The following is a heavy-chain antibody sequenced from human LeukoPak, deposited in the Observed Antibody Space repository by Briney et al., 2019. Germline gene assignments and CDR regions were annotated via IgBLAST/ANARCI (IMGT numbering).Heavy chain of an antibody. J-gene: IGHJ4*02. D-gene: IGHD7-27*01. CDR1: GFTVSTNY. CDR2: IYNGGST. CDR3: TRTPLQTGALRG. Sequence: PGGSLRLSCAASGFTVSTNYMSWVRQAPGKGLEWVSVIYNGGSTYYADSVKGRFTISRDNSKNMLYLQMNSLRAEDTAVYYCTRTPLQTGALRGWGQGALVTVSS. V-gene: IGHV3-66*01.